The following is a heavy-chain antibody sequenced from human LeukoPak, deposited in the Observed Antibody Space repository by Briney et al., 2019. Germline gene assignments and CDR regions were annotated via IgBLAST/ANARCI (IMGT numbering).Heavy chain of an antibody. V-gene: IGHV3-23*01. CDR1: GFTFSNYV. D-gene: IGHD3-10*01. CDR3: AKGLWDYYGSGIMYYTMDV. Sequence: GGSLRLSCAASGFTFSNYVMGWVRQAPGKGLEWVSTINCTGGKTYYADSVKGRFTVSRDNSKNTLYMQMNSLRAEDTAVYYCAKGLWDYYGSGIMYYTMDVWGQGTTVTVFS. CDR2: INCTGGKT. J-gene: IGHJ6*02.